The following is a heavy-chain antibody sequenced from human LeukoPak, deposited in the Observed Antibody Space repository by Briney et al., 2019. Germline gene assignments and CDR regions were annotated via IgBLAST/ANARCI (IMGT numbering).Heavy chain of an antibody. J-gene: IGHJ5*02. CDR3: ARDPLLRLGEIPA. Sequence: NPSETLSLTCTVSGGSISSGGYYWSWIRQHPGKGLEWIGNIYYSGRTYYNPSLKSRVTISVDTSKNQFSLKLSSVTAADTAVYYCARDPLLRLGEIPAWGQGTLVTASS. CDR2: IYYSGRT. D-gene: IGHD3-16*01. V-gene: IGHV4-31*03. CDR1: GGSISSGGYY.